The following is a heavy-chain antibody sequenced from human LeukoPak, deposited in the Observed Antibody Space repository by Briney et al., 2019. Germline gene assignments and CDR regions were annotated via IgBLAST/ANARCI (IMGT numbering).Heavy chain of an antibody. CDR3: ATRRIVVVPAAQRWFDP. V-gene: IGHV1-69*06. CDR1: GGTFSSYA. CDR2: IIPIFGTA. Sequence: SVKVSCKASGGTFSSYAISWVRQAPGQGLEWMGGIIPIFGTANYAQKFQGRVTITADKSTSTAYMELSSLRSEDTAVYYCATRRIVVVPAAQRWFDPWGQGTLVTVSS. D-gene: IGHD2-2*01. J-gene: IGHJ5*02.